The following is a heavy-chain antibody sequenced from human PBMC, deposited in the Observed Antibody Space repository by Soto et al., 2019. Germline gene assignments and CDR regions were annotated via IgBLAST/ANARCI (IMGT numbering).Heavy chain of an antibody. CDR3: ARGAVVVPAATRKNKYYYYYYYMDV. CDR1: GFTVSSNY. Sequence: GGSLRLSCAASGFTVSSNYMSWVRQAPGKGLEWVSVIYSGGSTYYADSEKGRFTISRDNSKNTLFLQMNSLRAEDTAVYYCARGAVVVPAATRKNKYYYYYYYMDVWGKGTTVTVSS. V-gene: IGHV3-66*01. J-gene: IGHJ6*03. CDR2: IYSGGST. D-gene: IGHD2-2*01.